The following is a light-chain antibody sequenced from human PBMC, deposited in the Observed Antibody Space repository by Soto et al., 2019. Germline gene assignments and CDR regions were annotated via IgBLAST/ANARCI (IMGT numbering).Light chain of an antibody. CDR2: EVS. CDR3: SSYTTTTTLGV. V-gene: IGLV2-14*01. Sequence: QLVLTQPASVSGSPGQSITISCTGTSSDVGGYNYVSWYQQHPGKAPKLIIFEVSNRPSGVSNRFSGSKSGNTASLTISGLQAEDEADYHCSSYTTTTTLGVFGGGTKLTVL. CDR1: SSDVGGYNY. J-gene: IGLJ3*02.